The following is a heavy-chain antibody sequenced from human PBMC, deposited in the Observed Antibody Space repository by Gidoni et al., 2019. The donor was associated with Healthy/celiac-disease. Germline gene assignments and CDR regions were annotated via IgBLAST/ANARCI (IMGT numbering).Heavy chain of an antibody. CDR2: IYYSGST. V-gene: IGHV4-39*01. CDR1: GGSISSSSYY. Sequence: QLQLQESGPGLVKPSETLFLPCTVSGGSISSSSYYWGWIRQPPGKGLEWIGSIYYSGSTYYNPSLKSRVTISVDTSKNQFSLKLSSVTAADTAVYYCASVYYYGSGSLPWGQGTLVTVSS. J-gene: IGHJ5*02. D-gene: IGHD3-10*01. CDR3: ASVYYYGSGSLP.